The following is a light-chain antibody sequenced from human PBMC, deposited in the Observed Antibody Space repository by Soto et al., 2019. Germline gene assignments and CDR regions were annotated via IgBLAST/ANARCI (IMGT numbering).Light chain of an antibody. CDR2: AAS. Sequence: IQMTQSLSSLSASVGDRVTITCRASQSISNYLAWYQQKPGKVPKLLIYAASTLQSGVPSRFSGSGSGTDVTLTISSLQPEDVATYYCQKYNSAPWTFGQGTKVEIK. CDR1: QSISNY. CDR3: QKYNSAPWT. J-gene: IGKJ1*01. V-gene: IGKV1-27*01.